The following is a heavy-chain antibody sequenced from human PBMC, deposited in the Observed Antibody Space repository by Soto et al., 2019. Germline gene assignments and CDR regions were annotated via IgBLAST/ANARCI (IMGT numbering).Heavy chain of an antibody. CDR3: AREEYSSSAVRGFDH. CDR1: GGSISTYY. D-gene: IGHD6-13*01. Sequence: QVQLQESGPGLVKPSETLSLTCTVSGGSISTYYWSWIRQPPGKGLEWIGYIYYSGSTNYNPSLKSRVTISVDTSKNQCSLKLSSVTAADTAAYYGAREEYSSSAVRGFDHWGQGTLVTVSS. CDR2: IYYSGST. J-gene: IGHJ4*02. V-gene: IGHV4-59*01.